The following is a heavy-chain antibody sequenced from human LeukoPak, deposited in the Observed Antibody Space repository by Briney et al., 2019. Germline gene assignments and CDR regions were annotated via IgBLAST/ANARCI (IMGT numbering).Heavy chain of an antibody. CDR2: IYYSGST. D-gene: IGHD3-22*01. V-gene: IGHV4-61*08. CDR1: GDSISSGGYY. J-gene: IGHJ4*02. Sequence: SETLSLTCTVSGDSISSGGYYWSWIRQPPGKGLEWIGYIYYSGSTNYNPSLKSRVTISVDTSKNQFSLKLSSVTAADTAVYYCASSRSYYDAGVDYWGQGTLVTVSS. CDR3: ASSRSYYDAGVDY.